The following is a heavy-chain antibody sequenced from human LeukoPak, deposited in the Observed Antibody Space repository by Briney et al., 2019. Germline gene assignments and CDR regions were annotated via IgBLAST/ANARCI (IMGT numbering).Heavy chain of an antibody. CDR3: AREAGANRYFDY. V-gene: IGHV4-59*01. CDR2: IYYSGST. CDR1: GGSISSYY. J-gene: IGHJ4*02. Sequence: SETLSLTCTVSGGSISSYYWSWIRQPPGKGLEWIGYIYYSGSTNYNPSLKSRVTISVDTSKNQFSLKLSPVTAADTAVYYCAREAGANRYFDYWGQETLVTVSS.